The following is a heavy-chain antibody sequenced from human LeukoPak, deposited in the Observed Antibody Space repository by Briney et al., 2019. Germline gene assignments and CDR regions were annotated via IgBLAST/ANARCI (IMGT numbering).Heavy chain of an antibody. D-gene: IGHD3-9*01. CDR1: GFTFSSYA. Sequence: GGSLRLSCAASGFTFSSYAMSWVRQAPGKGLEWVSAISGSVGSTYYADSVKGRFTISRDNSKNTLYLQMNSLRAEDTAVYYCAKSSTYYDILTGYLGHYSDYWGQGTLVTVSS. CDR3: AKSSTYYDILTGYLGHYSDY. CDR2: ISGSVGST. V-gene: IGHV3-23*01. J-gene: IGHJ4*02.